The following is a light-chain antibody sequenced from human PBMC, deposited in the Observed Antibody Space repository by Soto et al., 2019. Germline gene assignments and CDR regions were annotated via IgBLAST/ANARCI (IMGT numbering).Light chain of an antibody. CDR1: QDLXRH. CDR2: DAS. J-gene: IGKJ1*01. V-gene: IGKV1-5*01. CDR3: QQFKDDVWT. Sequence: IQMTQCPSTLSASVGDRVTIACRASQDLXRHIAWYQRKPGRAPSLIXYDASTLERGVPSRLSGSGSGTEFTLIISNLHPDYFATYYCQQFKDDVWTFGQGTKVDIK.